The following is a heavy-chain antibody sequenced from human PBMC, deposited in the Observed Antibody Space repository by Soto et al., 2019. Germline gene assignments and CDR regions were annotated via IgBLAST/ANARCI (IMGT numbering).Heavy chain of an antibody. CDR3: AKGRCSSTSCYIFDY. CDR1: GFTFSSYG. Sequence: QVQLVESGGGVVQPGRSLRLSCAASGFTFSSYGMHWVRQAPGKGLEWVAVISYDGSNKYYADSVKGRFTISRDNSKNTLYLQMNSLRAEDTAAYYCAKGRCSSTSCYIFDYWGQGTLVTVSS. J-gene: IGHJ4*02. D-gene: IGHD2-2*02. CDR2: ISYDGSNK. V-gene: IGHV3-30*18.